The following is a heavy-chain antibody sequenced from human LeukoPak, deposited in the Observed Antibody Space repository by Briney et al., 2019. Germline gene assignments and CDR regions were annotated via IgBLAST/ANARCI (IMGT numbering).Heavy chain of an antibody. J-gene: IGHJ4*02. V-gene: IGHV3-23*01. CDR3: AKGSGGSGSYSKYYFDY. CDR2: ISGSGGTT. D-gene: IGHD3-10*01. Sequence: GGSLRLSCAASGFTFSSYGMSWVRQAPGKGLEWVSSISGSGGTTYYADSVKSRFTISRDNSKNSLYLQMNILRAEDTAVYYCAKGSGGSGSYSKYYFDYWGQGTLVTVSS. CDR1: GFTFSSYG.